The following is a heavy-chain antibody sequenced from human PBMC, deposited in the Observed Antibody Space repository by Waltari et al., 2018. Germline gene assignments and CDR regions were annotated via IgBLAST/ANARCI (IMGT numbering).Heavy chain of an antibody. CDR3: ARPSVLPWVREAFDI. Sequence: QVQLVQSGAEVKKPGSSVKVSCKASGGTFSSYAISWVRQAPGQGLEWMGRIIPSFGTANYAQKFQGRVTITADKSTSTAYMELSSLRSEDTAVYYCARPSVLPWVREAFDIWGQGTMVTVSS. CDR2: IIPSFGTA. CDR1: GGTFSSYA. J-gene: IGHJ3*02. V-gene: IGHV1-69*08. D-gene: IGHD3-10*01.